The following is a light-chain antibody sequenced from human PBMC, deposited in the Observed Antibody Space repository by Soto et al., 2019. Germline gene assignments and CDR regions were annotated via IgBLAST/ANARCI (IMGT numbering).Light chain of an antibody. J-gene: IGLJ1*01. CDR1: SSDVGGYNY. V-gene: IGLV2-14*01. CDR3: SSYTRSSTYV. CDR2: DVS. Sequence: QSALTQPASVSGSPGQSLTISCTGTSSDVGGYNYVSWYQQHPGKAPKVMIFDVSNRPSGVSDRFSGSKSGNTASLTISGLQAEDEADYYCSSYTRSSTYVFGTGTKVTVL.